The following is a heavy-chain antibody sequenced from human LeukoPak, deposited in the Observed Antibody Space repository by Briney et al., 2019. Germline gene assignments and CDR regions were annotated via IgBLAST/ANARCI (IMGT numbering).Heavy chain of an antibody. D-gene: IGHD3-22*01. CDR2: IVVGSGNT. Sequence: GASVKVSCKASGFTFTSSAMQWVRQARGQRLEWIGWIVVGSGNTNYAQKFQERVTITRGMSTSTAYMELSSLRSEDTAVYYCAAPVYYDSSGYYDYYYYGMDVGGQGTTVTVSS. CDR1: GFTFTSSA. V-gene: IGHV1-58*02. CDR3: AAPVYYDSSGYYDYYYYGMDV. J-gene: IGHJ6*02.